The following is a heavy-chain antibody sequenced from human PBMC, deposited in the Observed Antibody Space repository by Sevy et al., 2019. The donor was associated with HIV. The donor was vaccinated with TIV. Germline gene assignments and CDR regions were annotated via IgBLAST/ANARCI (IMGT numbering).Heavy chain of an antibody. Sequence: GGSLRLSCAASGFTFSSYAMHWVRQAPGKGLEWVAVISYDGSNKYYADSVKGRFTISRDKSKNTLYLQMNSLRAEDTAVYYCARVGSTMIVVVPIDYWGQGTLVTVSS. CDR1: GFTFSSYA. J-gene: IGHJ4*02. CDR3: ARVGSTMIVVVPIDY. CDR2: ISYDGSNK. V-gene: IGHV3-30-3*01. D-gene: IGHD3-22*01.